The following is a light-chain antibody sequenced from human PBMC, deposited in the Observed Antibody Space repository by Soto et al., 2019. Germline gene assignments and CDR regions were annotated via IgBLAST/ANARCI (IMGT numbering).Light chain of an antibody. J-gene: IGLJ2*01. CDR1: SSNVGTNT. V-gene: IGLV1-44*01. CDR3: AVWDDSLNAYA. Sequence: QSVLTQAPSASGTPGQRVLISCSGSSSNVGTNTVNWYQQLPGTAPRLLVYGNNQRPSGIPDRFSGSKSGTSASLAISGLQSEDEADYHCAVWDDSLNAYAFGGRTKLTVL. CDR2: GNN.